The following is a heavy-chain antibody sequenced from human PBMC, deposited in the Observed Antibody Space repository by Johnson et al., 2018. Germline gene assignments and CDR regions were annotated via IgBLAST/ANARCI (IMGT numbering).Heavy chain of an antibody. D-gene: IGHD1-26*01. V-gene: IGHV4-59*02. CDR3: ARETTGATEGLDV. Sequence: QVQLQESGPGLVKPSETLSLTCTVSGGSVSSYYWSWIRQPPGKGLEWIGFIYSSGITNYNPSLKSRVTMSLDTSKNHFSLKLSSVIAADTAVYYWARETTGATEGLDVWGKGTTVTVSS. J-gene: IGHJ6*04. CDR2: IYSSGIT. CDR1: GGSVSSYY.